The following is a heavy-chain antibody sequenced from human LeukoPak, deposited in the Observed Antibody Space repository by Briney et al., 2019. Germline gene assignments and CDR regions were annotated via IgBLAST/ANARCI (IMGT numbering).Heavy chain of an antibody. V-gene: IGHV3-64D*06. J-gene: IGHJ4*02. D-gene: IGHD6-6*01. CDR3: VKGSSSSPFDY. Sequence: PGGSLRLSCAATGVTLSSYAMHWVRQAPGKGLEYVSAISSNGGSTYYADSVKGRFTISRDNSKNTLYLQMSSLRAEDTAVYYCVKGSSSSPFDYWGQGTLVTVSS. CDR1: GVTLSSYA. CDR2: ISSNGGST.